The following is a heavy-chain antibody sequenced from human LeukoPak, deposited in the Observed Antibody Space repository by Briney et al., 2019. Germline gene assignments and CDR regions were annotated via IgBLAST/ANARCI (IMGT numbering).Heavy chain of an antibody. Sequence: SETLSLTCTVSGGSISSYYWSWIRQPPGKGLEWIGYIYYSGSTNYNPSLKSRVTISVDTSKNQFSLKLSSVTAADTAVYYCARDHSPGGNDAFDIWGQGTMVAVSS. D-gene: IGHD1-1*01. CDR1: GGSISSYY. V-gene: IGHV4-59*01. J-gene: IGHJ3*02. CDR3: ARDHSPGGNDAFDI. CDR2: IYYSGST.